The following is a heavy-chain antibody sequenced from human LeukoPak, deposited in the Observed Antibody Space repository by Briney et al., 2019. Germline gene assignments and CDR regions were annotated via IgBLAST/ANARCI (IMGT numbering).Heavy chain of an antibody. Sequence: ASVKVSCKASGYTFTSYDINWVRQATGQGLEWMGWMNPNSGNTGYAQKFQGRVTMTRNTSISTAYMELSSLRSEDTAVYYCATVKATYYYYYGMDVWGQGTTVTVSS. D-gene: IGHD5-12*01. V-gene: IGHV1-8*01. CDR2: MNPNSGNT. J-gene: IGHJ6*02. CDR3: ATVKATYYYYYGMDV. CDR1: GYTFTSYD.